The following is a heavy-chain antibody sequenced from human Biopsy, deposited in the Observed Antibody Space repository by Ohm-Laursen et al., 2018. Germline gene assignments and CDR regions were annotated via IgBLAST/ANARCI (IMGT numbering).Heavy chain of an antibody. V-gene: IGHV3-30*18. CDR1: GSTFSNSG. D-gene: IGHD2/OR15-2a*01. CDR3: AKDKGTFNFYYYGMDV. Sequence: SLRLSCAASGSTFSNSGMHWVRQAPGKGLEWVAAISYDGSKTDYGDSVKGRLNISRDNSKNTLDLQMSSLRVEDTAVYFCAKDKGTFNFYYYGMDVWGQGTTATVSS. J-gene: IGHJ6*02. CDR2: ISYDGSKT.